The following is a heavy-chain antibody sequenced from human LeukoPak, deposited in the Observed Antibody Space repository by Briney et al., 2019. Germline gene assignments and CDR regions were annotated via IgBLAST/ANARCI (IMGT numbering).Heavy chain of an antibody. Sequence: VASVKVSCKASGYTFTSYDINWVRQATGQGLEWMGWMNPNSGNTGYAQKFQGRVTITRNTSISTAYMELSSLRSEDTAVYYCARESSSWGGVPIDYWGQGTLVTVSS. CDR1: GYTFTSYD. CDR2: MNPNSGNT. V-gene: IGHV1-8*03. D-gene: IGHD6-13*01. CDR3: ARESSSWGGVPIDY. J-gene: IGHJ4*02.